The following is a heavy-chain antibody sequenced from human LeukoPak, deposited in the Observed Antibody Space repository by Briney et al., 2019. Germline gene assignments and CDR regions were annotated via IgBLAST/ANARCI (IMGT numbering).Heavy chain of an antibody. CDR2: IYTSGST. D-gene: IGHD3-10*01. CDR3: AKDPGGH. Sequence: PSQTLSLTCTVSGGSISSGSYYWSWIRQPAGKGLEWIGRIYTSGSTNYNPSLKSRVIISVDTSKNQFSLKLSSVTAADTGVYYCAKDPGGHWGQGTLVTVSS. V-gene: IGHV4-61*02. J-gene: IGHJ4*02. CDR1: GGSISSGSYY.